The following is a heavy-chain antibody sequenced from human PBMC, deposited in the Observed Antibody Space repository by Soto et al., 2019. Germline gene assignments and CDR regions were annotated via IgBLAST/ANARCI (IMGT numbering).Heavy chain of an antibody. J-gene: IGHJ5*02. V-gene: IGHV1-58*01. D-gene: IGHD1-7*01. CDR3: AADRRGLELPLGGGGNWFDP. CDR2: IVVGSGNT. Sequence: SVKVSCKASGFTFTSSAVQWVRQARGQRLEWIGWIVVGSGNTNYAQKFQERVTITRDMSTSTAYMELSSLRSEDTAVYYCAADRRGLELPLGGGGNWFDPWGQGTLVTVSS. CDR1: GFTFTSSA.